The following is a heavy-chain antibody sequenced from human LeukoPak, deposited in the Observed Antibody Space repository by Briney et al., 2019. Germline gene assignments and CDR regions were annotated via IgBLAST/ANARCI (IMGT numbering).Heavy chain of an antibody. J-gene: IGHJ6*02. CDR2: IYSGGST. CDR3: ARGLGSVSSYGMDV. Sequence: GGSLRLSCAASGFTVSSNYMSWVRQAPGKGLEWVSVIYSGGSTYYADSVKGRFTISRHNSKNTLYPQMNSLRAEDTAVYYCARGLGSVSSYGMDVWGQGTTVTVSS. CDR1: GFTVSSNY. D-gene: IGHD1-26*01. V-gene: IGHV3-53*04.